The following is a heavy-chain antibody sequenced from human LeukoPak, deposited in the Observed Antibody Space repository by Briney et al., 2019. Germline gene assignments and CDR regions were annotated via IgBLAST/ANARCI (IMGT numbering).Heavy chain of an antibody. Sequence: PSETLSLTCSVSGDSIRSNNYYWGWIRQPPGKGLEWIGSISYSGSTFYNPSLKSRVTISVDTSKNQLSPKVTSVTAADTAMYYCARRQWLADWGQGTLVTVSS. V-gene: IGHV4-39*07. CDR1: GDSIRSNNYY. CDR2: ISYSGST. CDR3: ARRQWLAD. J-gene: IGHJ4*02. D-gene: IGHD6-19*01.